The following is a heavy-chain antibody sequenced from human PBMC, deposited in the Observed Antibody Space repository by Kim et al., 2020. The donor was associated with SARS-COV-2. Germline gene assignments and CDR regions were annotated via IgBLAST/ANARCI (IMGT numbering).Heavy chain of an antibody. D-gene: IGHD6-13*01. CDR3: AKHMLSAEQQRHLDEDLHYFDY. Sequence: GGSLRLSCAASGFTFDNYAMHWVRQAPGKGLEWVSGISWNSGSIGYADSVKGRFTISRDNAKNSLYLQMNSLRPEDTALYHCAKHMLSAEQQRHLDEDLHYFDYWGQGTLVTVSS. J-gene: IGHJ4*02. CDR2: ISWNSGSI. CDR1: GFTFDNYA. V-gene: IGHV3-9*01.